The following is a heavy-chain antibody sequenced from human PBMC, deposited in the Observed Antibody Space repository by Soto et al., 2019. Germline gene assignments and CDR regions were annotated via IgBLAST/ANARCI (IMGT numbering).Heavy chain of an antibody. V-gene: IGHV4-59*01. D-gene: IGHD2-21*02. Sequence: PSETLSLTCTVSGGSISSYYWSWIRQPPGKGLEWIGYIYYSGSTNYNPSLKSRVTISVDTSKNQFSLKLSSVTAADTAVYYCARVFLTKGDVGPLDYWGQGTMVTVYS. J-gene: IGHJ4*02. CDR1: GGSISSYY. CDR3: ARVFLTKGDVGPLDY. CDR2: IYYSGST.